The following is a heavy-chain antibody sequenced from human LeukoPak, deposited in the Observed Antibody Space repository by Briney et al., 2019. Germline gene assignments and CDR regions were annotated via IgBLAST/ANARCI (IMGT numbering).Heavy chain of an antibody. CDR1: GFTFSSYA. V-gene: IGHV3-23*01. CDR3: AKSYCSSTSCYTNVFDY. Sequence: GRSLRLSCAASGFTFSSYAMSWVRQAPGKGLEWVSAISGSGGSTYYADSVKGRFTISRDNSKNTLYLQMNSLRAEDTAVYYCAKSYCSSTSCYTNVFDYWGQGTLVTVSS. D-gene: IGHD2-2*02. J-gene: IGHJ4*02. CDR2: ISGSGGST.